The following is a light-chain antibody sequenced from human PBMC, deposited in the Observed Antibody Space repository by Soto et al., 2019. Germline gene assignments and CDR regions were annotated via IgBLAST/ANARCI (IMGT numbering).Light chain of an antibody. CDR2: LGS. CDR1: QSLLHSNGYNY. CDR3: MQALQTPRT. Sequence: DIVMTQSPLSLPVTPGEPASISCRSSQSLLHSNGYNYLDWYLQKPGQSPQLLIYLGSNRASGVSDXXSGSGSGTDFTLKISRVEAEDVGVYYCMQALQTPRTFGQGTKLEIK. V-gene: IGKV2-28*01. J-gene: IGKJ2*01.